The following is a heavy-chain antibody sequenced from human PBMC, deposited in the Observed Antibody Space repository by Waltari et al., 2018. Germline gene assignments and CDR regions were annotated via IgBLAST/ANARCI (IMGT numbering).Heavy chain of an antibody. D-gene: IGHD1-26*01. V-gene: IGHV3-23*04. CDR3: AKSTGSYYEVFDY. J-gene: IGHJ4*02. CDR2: VSGSGGTT. CDR1: GFTFSNYG. Sequence: EVRLVESGGGLVQPGGSLTLSCAASGFTFSNYGMSWVRQVPGRGRECVSTVSGSGGTTFYADSVKGRFTMSKDNSKNTLFLQMNSLRFDDTAEYYCAKSTGSYYEVFDYWGRGTLVTVSS.